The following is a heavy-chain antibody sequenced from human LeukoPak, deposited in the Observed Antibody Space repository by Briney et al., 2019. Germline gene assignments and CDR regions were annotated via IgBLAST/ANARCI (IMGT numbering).Heavy chain of an antibody. Sequence: SETLSLTCAVYGGSFSGYYWSWIRQPPGKGLEWIGEINRSGSTNYNPSLKSRVTISVDTPKNQFSLKLSSVTAADTAVYYCARGSADWFDPWGQGTLVTVSS. D-gene: IGHD6-19*01. CDR1: GGSFSGYY. V-gene: IGHV4-34*01. CDR2: INRSGST. CDR3: ARGSADWFDP. J-gene: IGHJ5*02.